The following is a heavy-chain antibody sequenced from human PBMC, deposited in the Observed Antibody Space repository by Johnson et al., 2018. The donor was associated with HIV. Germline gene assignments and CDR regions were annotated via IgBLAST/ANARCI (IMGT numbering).Heavy chain of an antibody. CDR2: ISYDGSNK. CDR1: GFIFSSYA. Sequence: VQLVESGGGVVQPGRSLRLSCAASGFIFSSYAMHWVRQAPGKGLEWVAVISYDGSNKYYADSVKGRFTISRDNSKNTLYLQMNSLRAEDTAVYYCARSVPNDAFDIWGQGTMVTVSS. V-gene: IGHV3-30-3*01. CDR3: ARSVPNDAFDI. J-gene: IGHJ3*02.